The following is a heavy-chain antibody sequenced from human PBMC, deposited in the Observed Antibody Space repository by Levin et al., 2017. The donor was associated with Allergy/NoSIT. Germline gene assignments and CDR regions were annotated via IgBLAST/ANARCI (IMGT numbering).Heavy chain of an antibody. CDR2: IYYSGST. V-gene: IGHV4-30-4*01. CDR1: GGSISSGDYY. Sequence: SETLSLTCTVSGGSISSGDYYWSWIRQPPGKGLEWIGYIYYSGSTYYNPSLKSRVTISVDTSKNQFSLKLSSVTAADTAVYYCARAYKQWLVNFDYWGQGTLVTVSS. CDR3: ARAYKQWLVNFDY. J-gene: IGHJ4*02. D-gene: IGHD6-19*01.